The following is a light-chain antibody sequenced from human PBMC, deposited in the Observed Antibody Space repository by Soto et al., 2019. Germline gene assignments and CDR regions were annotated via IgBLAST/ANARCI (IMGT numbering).Light chain of an antibody. CDR1: QSVSTS. V-gene: IGKV3-11*01. CDR2: DAS. Sequence: EIVLTQSPGTLSLPPGERATLSCRASQSVSTSLAWYQQKPGQAPSLLIFDASNRAAGVPARFSGSGSGTDFTLTISSLEPEDVAVYYCQQRRDFFQVTFGPGTRLDIK. CDR3: QQRRDFFQVT. J-gene: IGKJ3*01.